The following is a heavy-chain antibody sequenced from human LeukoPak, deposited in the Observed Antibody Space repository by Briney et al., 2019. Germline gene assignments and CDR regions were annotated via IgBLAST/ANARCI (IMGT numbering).Heavy chain of an antibody. CDR2: IYYSGST. D-gene: IGHD6-13*01. J-gene: IGHJ5*02. CDR1: GGSISSYY. Sequence: PSETLSLTCTVSGGSISSYYWSWIRQPAGKGLEWIGYIYYSGSTNYNPSLKSRVTISVDTSKNQFSLKLSSVTAADTAVYYCARHTGYSSSWYSGWFDPWGQGTLVTVSS. V-gene: IGHV4-59*08. CDR3: ARHTGYSSSWYSGWFDP.